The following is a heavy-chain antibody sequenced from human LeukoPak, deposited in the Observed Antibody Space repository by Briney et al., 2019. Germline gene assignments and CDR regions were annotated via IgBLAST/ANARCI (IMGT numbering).Heavy chain of an antibody. CDR3: ARDSDILTGSLVY. CDR2: ISSSGSTI. D-gene: IGHD3-9*01. V-gene: IGHV3-11*01. J-gene: IGHJ4*02. Sequence: GSLRLSCAAYGFTFSDYYMSWIRQAPGKGLEWVSYISSSGSTIYYADSVKGRFTISRDNAKNSLYLQMNSLRAEDTAVYYCARDSDILTGSLVYWGQGTLVTVSS. CDR1: GFTFSDYY.